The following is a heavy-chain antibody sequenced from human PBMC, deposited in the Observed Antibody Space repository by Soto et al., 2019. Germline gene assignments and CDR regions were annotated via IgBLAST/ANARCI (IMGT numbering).Heavy chain of an antibody. V-gene: IGHV3-21*01. CDR2: ISASSSYI. D-gene: IGHD4-17*01. CDR3: AREPRRLHDYGDFETSPKY. CDR1: GFTLSSYS. J-gene: IGHJ4*02. Sequence: PGGSLRLSCAASGFTLSSYSMNWVRQAPGKGLEWVSSISASSSYISYADSVKGRFAISRDNAKNSLYLQLNSLRAEDTAVYYCAREPRRLHDYGDFETSPKYWGQGTLVTVSS.